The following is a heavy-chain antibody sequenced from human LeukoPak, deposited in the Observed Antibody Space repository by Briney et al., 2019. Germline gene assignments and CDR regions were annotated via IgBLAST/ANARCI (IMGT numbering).Heavy chain of an antibody. CDR2: ISAYNGNT. Sequence: AASVKVSCKASGYTFTSYGISWVRQAPGQGLEWMGWISAYNGNTNYAQKLQGRVTMTIDTSTSTAYMELRSLRSDDTAVYYCARDMTSSSWYGVDYWGQGTLVTVSS. J-gene: IGHJ4*02. CDR3: ARDMTSSSWYGVDY. CDR1: GYTFTSYG. D-gene: IGHD6-13*01. V-gene: IGHV1-18*01.